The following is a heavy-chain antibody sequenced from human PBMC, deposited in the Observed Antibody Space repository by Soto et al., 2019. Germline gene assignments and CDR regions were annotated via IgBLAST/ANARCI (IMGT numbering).Heavy chain of an antibody. CDR1: GGSFSGYY. J-gene: IGHJ6*02. V-gene: IGHV4-34*01. D-gene: IGHD3-3*01. Sequence: SETLSLTCAVYGGSFSGYYWSWIRQPPGKGLEWIWEINHSGSTNYNPSLKSRVTISVDTYKNQFSLKLSSVTAADTAVYYCARVRGGETHYDFWSGYTMAIYGMDVWGQGTTVTVSS. CDR3: ARVRGGETHYDFWSGYTMAIYGMDV. CDR2: INHSGST.